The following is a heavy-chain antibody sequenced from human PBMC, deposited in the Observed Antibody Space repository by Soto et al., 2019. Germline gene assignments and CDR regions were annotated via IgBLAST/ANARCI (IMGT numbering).Heavy chain of an antibody. CDR1: GFTFSSYA. CDR3: AKRGGGIFRIAAAGPHS. Sequence: PGGSLRLSCAASGFTFSSYAMSWVRQAPGKGLEWVSAISGSGGSTYSADSVKGRFTISRDNSKNTLYLQMNSLRAEDTAVYYSAKRGGGIFRIAAAGPHSWGQGTLVTVSS. CDR2: ISGSGGST. V-gene: IGHV3-23*01. D-gene: IGHD6-13*01. J-gene: IGHJ4*02.